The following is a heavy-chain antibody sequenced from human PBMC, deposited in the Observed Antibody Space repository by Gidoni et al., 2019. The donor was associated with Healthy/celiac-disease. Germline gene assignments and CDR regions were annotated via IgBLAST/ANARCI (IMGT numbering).Heavy chain of an antibody. D-gene: IGHD3-10*01. J-gene: IGHJ4*02. CDR3: ATSPGDYYGSGTLDY. CDR2: IYYSGST. CDR1: GGSISSSSYY. V-gene: IGHV4-39*01. Sequence: QLQLQESGPGLVKPSETLSLTCTVSGGSISSSSYYWGWIRQPPGKGLEWIGSIYYSGSTYYNPSLKSRVTISVDTSKNQFSLKLSSVTAVDTAVYYCATSPGDYYGSGTLDYWGQGTLVTVSS.